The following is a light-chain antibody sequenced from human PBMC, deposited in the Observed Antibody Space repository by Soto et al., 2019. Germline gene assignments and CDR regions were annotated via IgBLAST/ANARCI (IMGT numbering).Light chain of an antibody. CDR2: SNN. CDR1: SSNIGSNT. J-gene: IGLJ1*01. V-gene: IGLV1-44*01. CDR3: AAWDDSLNGRYV. Sequence: SVLTEPPSASGTPGQRVTISCSGSSSNIGSNTVNWYQQLPGTAPKLLIYSNNQRPSGVPDRFSGSKSGTSASLAISGLQSEDEAYYYCAAWDDSLNGRYVFGTGTKLTVL.